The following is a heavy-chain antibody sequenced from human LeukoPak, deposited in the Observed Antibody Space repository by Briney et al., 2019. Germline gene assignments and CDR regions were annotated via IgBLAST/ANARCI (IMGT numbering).Heavy chain of an antibody. D-gene: IGHD6-25*01. V-gene: IGHV3-43*02. CDR2: ISGDVGGT. CDR3: TNAAGS. J-gene: IGHJ5*02. CDR1: GFTFDDSA. Sequence: GGSLRLSCEASGFTFDDSAIHWVRQVPGKGLEWVSVISGDVGGTHYADSVKGRFTISRDNSKNFLYLQMNSLSTEDTALYYCTNAAGSWGQGTLVTVSS.